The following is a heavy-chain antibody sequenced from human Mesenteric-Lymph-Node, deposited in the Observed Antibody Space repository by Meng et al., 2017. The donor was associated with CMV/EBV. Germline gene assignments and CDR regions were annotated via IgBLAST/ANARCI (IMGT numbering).Heavy chain of an antibody. V-gene: IGHV1-8*03. CDR2: MNPNSGNT. CDR3: ARGQAEGIVGTSYYYYYGMDV. D-gene: IGHD1-26*01. CDR1: GYTFTSYG. J-gene: IGHJ6*02. Sequence: ASVKVSCKASGYTFTSYGISWVRQAPGQGLEWMGWMNPNSGNTGYAQKFQGRVTITRNTSISTAYMELSSLRSEDTAVYYCARGQAEGIVGTSYYYYYGMDVWGQGTTVTVSS.